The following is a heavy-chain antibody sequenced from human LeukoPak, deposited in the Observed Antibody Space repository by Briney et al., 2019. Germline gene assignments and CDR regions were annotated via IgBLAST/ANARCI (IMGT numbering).Heavy chain of an antibody. CDR1: GFTFRIYA. V-gene: IGHV3-23*01. D-gene: IGHD5-24*01. J-gene: IGHJ4*02. CDR3: AKPPYGRDVYNYFDY. Sequence: GGSLILSCAGSGFTFRIYAMSWVRQAPGKGLEWVSATSGSGGSTYYADSVKGRFTISRDNSKNTLYLQMNSLRVEDTAVYYCAKPPYGRDVYNYFDYWGQGTPVTVSS. CDR2: TSGSGGST.